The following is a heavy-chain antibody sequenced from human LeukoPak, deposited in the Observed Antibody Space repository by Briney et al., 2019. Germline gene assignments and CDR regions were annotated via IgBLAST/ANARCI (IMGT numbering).Heavy chain of an antibody. CDR1: GFTFSSYA. D-gene: IGHD3-10*01. Sequence: GGSLTLSCAASGFTFSSYAMSWVRQAPGKGLEWVSAISGSGGSTYYADSVKGRFTISRDNSKNTLYLQMNSLRAEDTAVYYCAKAGGYYYGSGDYDYWGQGTLVTVSS. V-gene: IGHV3-23*01. CDR3: AKAGGYYYGSGDYDY. J-gene: IGHJ4*02. CDR2: ISGSGGST.